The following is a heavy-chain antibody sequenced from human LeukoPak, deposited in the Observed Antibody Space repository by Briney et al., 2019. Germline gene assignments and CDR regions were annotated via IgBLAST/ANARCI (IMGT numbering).Heavy chain of an antibody. J-gene: IGHJ4*02. V-gene: IGHV3-21*01. CDR1: GFTFCSYS. D-gene: IGHD3-22*01. CDR3: ARVFKYYYDSSGYHHFDY. Sequence: PGGSLRLSCAASGFTFCSYSMNWVRQAPGKGLEWVSSISNSSSYIYYADSVKGRFTISRDNAKKSLYLQMNSLRAEDTAVYYCARVFKYYYDSSGYHHFDYWGQGTLVTVSS. CDR2: ISNSSSYI.